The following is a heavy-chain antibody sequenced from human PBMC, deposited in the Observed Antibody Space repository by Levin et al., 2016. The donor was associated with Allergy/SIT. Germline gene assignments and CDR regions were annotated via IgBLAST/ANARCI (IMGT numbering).Heavy chain of an antibody. CDR1: AFSFTNYA. J-gene: IGHJ6*02. CDR3: ARHYCTNSNCRHFSGMDV. V-gene: IGHV3-30*04. CDR2: ISYDGSDK. D-gene: IGHD2-8*01. Sequence: GGSLRLSCAASAFSFTNYAMEWVRQAPGKGLEWVALISYDGSDKYYADSVKGRFTISRDKSKSTLYLQMNSLRGEDTAVYYCARHYCTNSNCRHFSGMDVWGQGTTVTVSS.